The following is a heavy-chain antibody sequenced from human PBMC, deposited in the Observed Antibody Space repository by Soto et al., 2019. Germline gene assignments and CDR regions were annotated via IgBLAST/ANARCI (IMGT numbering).Heavy chain of an antibody. V-gene: IGHV3-30*18. CDR3: AKGGVGSYYSYSMDV. CDR1: GFTFSSYG. J-gene: IGHJ6*03. D-gene: IGHD2-8*01. CDR2: ISYDGSNK. Sequence: QVQLVESGGGVVQPGRSLRLSCAASGFTFSSYGMHWVRQAPGKGLEWVAVISYDGSNKYYADSVKGRFTISGDNSKNTLYLQMNSLRAEDTCVYYCAKGGVGSYYSYSMDVWGKGTTVTVSS.